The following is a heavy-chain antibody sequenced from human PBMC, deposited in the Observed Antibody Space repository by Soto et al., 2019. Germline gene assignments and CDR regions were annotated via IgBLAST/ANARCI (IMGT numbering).Heavy chain of an antibody. CDR3: AREATMQGMDV. D-gene: IGHD5-12*01. V-gene: IGHV3-11*05. CDR1: GFTFSDYY. Sequence: QVQLVASGGGLVKPGGSLRLSCAASGFTFSDYYMSWIRQAPGKGLEWVSYISSSSSYTNYADSVKGRFTISRDNAKNSLYLQMNSLRAEDTAVYYCAREATMQGMDVWGQGTTVTVSS. CDR2: ISSSSSYT. J-gene: IGHJ6*02.